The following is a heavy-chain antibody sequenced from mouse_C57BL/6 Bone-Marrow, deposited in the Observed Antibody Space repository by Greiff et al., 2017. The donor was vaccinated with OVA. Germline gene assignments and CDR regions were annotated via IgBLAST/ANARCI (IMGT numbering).Heavy chain of an antibody. D-gene: IGHD1-1*01. CDR2: IDPENGDT. V-gene: IGHV14-4*01. Sequence: VQLKESGAELVRPGASVKLSCTASGFNIKDDYMHWVKQRPEQGLEWIGWIDPENGDTDYASKFQGKATITADTSSNTAYLQLSSLTSEDTAVYYCTTWGYYGPWFAYWGQGTLVTVSA. CDR3: TTWGYYGPWFAY. J-gene: IGHJ3*01. CDR1: GFNIKDDY.